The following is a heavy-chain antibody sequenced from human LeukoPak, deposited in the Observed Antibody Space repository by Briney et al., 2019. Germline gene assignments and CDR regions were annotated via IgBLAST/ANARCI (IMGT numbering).Heavy chain of an antibody. CDR3: ARGGGGYEGIDY. CDR2: MNPNSGNT. Sequence: ASVKVSCKASGVTSRNSAINWVRQAHGQGLEWMGWMNPNSGNTGYAQKFQGRVTITRNTSISTAYMELSSLRSEDTAVYYCARGGGGYEGIDYWGQGTLVTVSS. D-gene: IGHD5-12*01. J-gene: IGHJ4*02. CDR1: GVTSRNSA. V-gene: IGHV1-8*01.